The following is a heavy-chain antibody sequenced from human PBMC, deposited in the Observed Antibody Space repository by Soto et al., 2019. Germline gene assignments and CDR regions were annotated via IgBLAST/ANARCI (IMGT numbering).Heavy chain of an antibody. J-gene: IGHJ4*02. CDR1: GYNFASYG. D-gene: IGHD2-2*02. V-gene: IGHV1-18*04. CDR2: INTYSGNI. CDR3: ARERGGYKHFDY. Sequence: QVQLVQSGAEVKKPGASVKVSCNVSGYNFASYGISWARQAPGQGLEWVGWINTYSGNINYAQKFQGRVTKTTDPSTSTAYMELRSLRSDDTALYYCARERGGYKHFDYWGQGTLVTVSS.